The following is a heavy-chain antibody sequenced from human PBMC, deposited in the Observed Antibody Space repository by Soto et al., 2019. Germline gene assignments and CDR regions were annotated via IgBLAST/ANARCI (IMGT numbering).Heavy chain of an antibody. Sequence: SVKVSCKASGGTFSSYTISWVRQAPGQGLEWMGRIIPILGIANYAQKFQGRVTIAADKSTSTAYMELSSLRSEDTAVYYCARGIAAAGSFIMHVWGKGTTVTV. J-gene: IGHJ6*03. CDR1: GGTFSSYT. CDR2: IIPILGIA. V-gene: IGHV1-69*02. D-gene: IGHD6-13*01. CDR3: ARGIAAAGSFIMHV.